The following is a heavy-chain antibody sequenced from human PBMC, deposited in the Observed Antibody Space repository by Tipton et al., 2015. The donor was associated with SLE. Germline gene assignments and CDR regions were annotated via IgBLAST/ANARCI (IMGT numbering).Heavy chain of an antibody. D-gene: IGHD3-10*01. Sequence: SLRLSCAASGFTFSSYAMHWVRQAPGKGLEWVAVISYDGSNKYYADSVKGRFTISRDNSKNTLYLQMNSLRAEDTALYYCAKDSGSGSFDYWGQGTLITVSS. J-gene: IGHJ4*02. CDR1: GFTFSSYA. V-gene: IGHV3-30-3*01. CDR3: AKDSGSGSFDY. CDR2: ISYDGSNK.